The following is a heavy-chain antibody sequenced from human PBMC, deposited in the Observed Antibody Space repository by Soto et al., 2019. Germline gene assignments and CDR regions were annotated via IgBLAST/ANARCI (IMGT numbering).Heavy chain of an antibody. CDR2: ISYSGTT. J-gene: IGHJ3*02. D-gene: IGHD1-26*01. CDR3: AREVNSPATSDAFDI. CDR1: GGSITGDNYF. Sequence: QVHLQESGPGLVKPSQTLSLTCTVSGGSITGDNYFWSWVRHHPEKGLEWIGYISYSGTTYYNPSLKSRVTISVDTSKNQFSLSLISVTAADTAMYYCAREVNSPATSDAFDIWGQGTVVTVSS. V-gene: IGHV4-31*03.